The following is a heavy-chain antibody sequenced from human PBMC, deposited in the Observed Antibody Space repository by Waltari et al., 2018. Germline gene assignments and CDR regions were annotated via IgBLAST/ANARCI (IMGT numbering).Heavy chain of an antibody. CDR2: ISYDGSNK. Sequence: QVQLVESGGGVVQPGRSLRLSCAASGFTFSSYGMQWVRQAPGKGLEWVAVISYDGSNKYYADSVKGRFTISRDNSKNTLYLQMNSLRAEDTAVYYCAKDQTPYSSGYGNWGQGTLVTVSS. J-gene: IGHJ4*02. D-gene: IGHD6-19*01. V-gene: IGHV3-30*18. CDR1: GFTFSSYG. CDR3: AKDQTPYSSGYGN.